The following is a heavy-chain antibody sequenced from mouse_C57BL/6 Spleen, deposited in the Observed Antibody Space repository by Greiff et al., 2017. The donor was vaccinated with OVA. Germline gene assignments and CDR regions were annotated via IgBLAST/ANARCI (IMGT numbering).Heavy chain of an antibody. D-gene: IGHD3-3*01. V-gene: IGHV1-15*01. CDR2: IDPETGGT. CDR1: GYTFTDYE. Sequence: VQLQQSGAELVRPGASVTLSCKASGYTFTDYEMHWVKQTPVHGLEWIGAIDPETGGTAYNQKFKGKAILTADKSSSTAYMELRSLTSEDSAVYYCTRRRGQGRWYFDVWGTGTTVTVSS. CDR3: TRRRGQGRWYFDV. J-gene: IGHJ1*03.